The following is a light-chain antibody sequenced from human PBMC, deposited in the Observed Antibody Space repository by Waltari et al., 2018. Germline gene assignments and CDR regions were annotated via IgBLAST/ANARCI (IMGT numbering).Light chain of an antibody. CDR1: SPHLGRTS. CDR2: RNN. J-gene: IGLJ3*02. V-gene: IGLV1-47*01. Sequence: QSVLTQPPSASGTPGQRVTISCSGSSPHLGRTSAYWYQQFPRTAPKLLIYRNNQRPSGVSDRFSGSKSGTSASLAISGLRSDDEADYYCAVWDDSLSGRVFGGGTKLTVL. CDR3: AVWDDSLSGRV.